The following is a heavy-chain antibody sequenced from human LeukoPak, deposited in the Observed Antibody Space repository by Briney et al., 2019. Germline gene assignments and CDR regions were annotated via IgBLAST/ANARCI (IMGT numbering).Heavy chain of an antibody. Sequence: SETLSLTCTVSGCSISSYYWSWIRQPPGKGLEWIGDIYYSGSTNYNPSLKSRVTISVDTSKNQFSLKLSSVTAADTAVYYCARFSYDSSGSNYYFDYWGQGTLATVSS. CDR3: ARFSYDSSGSNYYFDY. D-gene: IGHD3-22*01. CDR2: IYYSGST. V-gene: IGHV4-59*01. CDR1: GCSISSYY. J-gene: IGHJ4*02.